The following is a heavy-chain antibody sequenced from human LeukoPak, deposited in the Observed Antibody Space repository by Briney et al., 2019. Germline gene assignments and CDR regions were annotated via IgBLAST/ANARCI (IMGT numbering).Heavy chain of an antibody. D-gene: IGHD1-26*01. CDR1: GFTFSGYS. Sequence: GGSLRLSCAASGFTFSGYSMNWVRQAPGKGLEWVSYISSSSSTIYYADSVKGRFTISRDNAKNSLYLQMNSLRAEDTAVYYCARDGSRGGAPWYYFDYWGQGTLVTVSS. V-gene: IGHV3-48*04. CDR2: ISSSSSTI. CDR3: ARDGSRGGAPWYYFDY. J-gene: IGHJ4*02.